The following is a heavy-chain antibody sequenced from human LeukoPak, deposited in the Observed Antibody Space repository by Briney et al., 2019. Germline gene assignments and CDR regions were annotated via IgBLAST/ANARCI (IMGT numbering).Heavy chain of an antibody. CDR2: ISGSGGST. Sequence: GGSLRLSCAASGFTFSSYAMSWVRQAPGKGLEWVSAISGSGGSTYYADSVKGRFTISRDNSKNTLYLQMNSLRAEDTAVYYCAKFMVRGGLKYYYYGMDVWGQGTTVTVSS. CDR1: GFTFSSYA. D-gene: IGHD3-10*01. V-gene: IGHV3-23*01. CDR3: AKFMVRGGLKYYYYGMDV. J-gene: IGHJ6*02.